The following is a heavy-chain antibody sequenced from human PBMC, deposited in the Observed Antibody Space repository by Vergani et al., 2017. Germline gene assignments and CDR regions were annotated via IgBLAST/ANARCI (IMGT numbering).Heavy chain of an antibody. Sequence: QVQLVQSGAEVKKPGASVKVSCRASGYTFTSYYMHWVRQAPGQGLEWMGIINPSGGSTSYAQKFPGRVTMTRDTSTSTVYMELSSLRSEDTAVYYCARDSRYWSSTSCYVGRDWFDPWGQGTLVTVSS. V-gene: IGHV1-46*01. J-gene: IGHJ5*02. CDR2: INPSGGST. CDR1: GYTFTSYY. D-gene: IGHD2-2*01. CDR3: ARDSRYWSSTSCYVGRDWFDP.